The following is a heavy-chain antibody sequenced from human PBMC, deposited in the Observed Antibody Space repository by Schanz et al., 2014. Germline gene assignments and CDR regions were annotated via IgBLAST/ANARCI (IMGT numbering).Heavy chain of an antibody. CDR3: AREQIIAAAGLVDY. Sequence: QLVGSGGGLIQPGGSLRLSCTASGFAFSSYSMNWVRQAPGKGLEWVSYISSSGTTIYYADSVKGRFTISRDNAKNSLYLQMNSLRAEDTAVYYCAREQIIAAAGLVDYWGHGTLVTVSS. CDR1: GFAFSSYS. J-gene: IGHJ4*01. D-gene: IGHD6-13*01. V-gene: IGHV3-48*01. CDR2: ISSSGTTI.